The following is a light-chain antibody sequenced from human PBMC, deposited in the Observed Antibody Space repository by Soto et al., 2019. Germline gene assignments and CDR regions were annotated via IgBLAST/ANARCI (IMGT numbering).Light chain of an antibody. Sequence: QSVLTQPPSASGTPGQRVTISCSGSSSNIGSNSVNWYQQLPGTAPKLLMYSSNQRPSGVPDRFSGSKSGTSASLAISGIQSEDEDDYYCAAWDDSLNGVVFGGGTKLTVL. CDR3: AAWDDSLNGVV. V-gene: IGLV1-44*01. J-gene: IGLJ2*01. CDR1: SSNIGSNS. CDR2: SSN.